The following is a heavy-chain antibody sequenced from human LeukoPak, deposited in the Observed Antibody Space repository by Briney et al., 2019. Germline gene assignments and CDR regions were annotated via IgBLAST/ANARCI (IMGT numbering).Heavy chain of an antibody. CDR2: ISYDGSNK. CDR3: ARFAVPAARLYYLDY. CDR1: GFTFSSYG. Sequence: GGSLRLSCAASGFTFSSYGMHWVRQAPGKGLEWVAVISYDGSNKYYADSVKGRFTISRDNSKNTLYLQMNSLRAEDTAVYYCARFAVPAARLYYLDYWGQGTLVTVSS. V-gene: IGHV3-30*03. J-gene: IGHJ4*02. D-gene: IGHD2-2*01.